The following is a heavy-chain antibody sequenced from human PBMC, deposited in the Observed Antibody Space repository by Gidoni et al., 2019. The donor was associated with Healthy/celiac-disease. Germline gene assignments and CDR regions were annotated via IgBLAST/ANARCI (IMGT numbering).Heavy chain of an antibody. CDR2: INPSGGST. J-gene: IGHJ4*02. D-gene: IGHD2-15*01. Sequence: QVQLVQSGAEVKKPGASVKVSCKASGYTFTSYYMHWVRQAPGQGLEWMGIINPSGGSTSYAQKFQGRVTMTRDTSTSTVYMELSSLRSEDTAVYYCARGAGYCSGGSCYKFRDSLDYWGQGTLVTVSS. V-gene: IGHV1-46*01. CDR1: GYTFTSYY. CDR3: ARGAGYCSGGSCYKFRDSLDY.